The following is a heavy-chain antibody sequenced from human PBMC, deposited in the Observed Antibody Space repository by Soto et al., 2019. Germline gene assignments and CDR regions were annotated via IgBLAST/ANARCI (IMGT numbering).Heavy chain of an antibody. V-gene: IGHV3-23*01. J-gene: IGHJ4*02. CDR2: ISGSGGST. D-gene: IGHD3-3*01. Sequence: EVQLLESGGGLVQPGGSLRLSCAASGFTFSSYAMSWVRQAPGKGLEWVSAISGSGGSTYYADSVKGRFTISRDNSKNTLYLQMNSLRAEDTAVYYCAKADYDFWSGYLELDYWGQGTLVTVSS. CDR1: GFTFSSYA. CDR3: AKADYDFWSGYLELDY.